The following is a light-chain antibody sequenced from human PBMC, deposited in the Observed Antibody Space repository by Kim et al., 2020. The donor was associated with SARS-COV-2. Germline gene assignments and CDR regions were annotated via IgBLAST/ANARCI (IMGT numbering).Light chain of an antibody. V-gene: IGLV1-44*01. Sequence: GQNVAISGSGSSADIGSNPVSWYQHIPGAAPKLLIFHSDQRPSGVPDRFSGSKSGTSASLTIRGLQSDDETEYYCATWGDSLNGPVFGTGTKVTVL. CDR1: SADIGSNP. CDR3: ATWGDSLNGPV. J-gene: IGLJ1*01. CDR2: HSD.